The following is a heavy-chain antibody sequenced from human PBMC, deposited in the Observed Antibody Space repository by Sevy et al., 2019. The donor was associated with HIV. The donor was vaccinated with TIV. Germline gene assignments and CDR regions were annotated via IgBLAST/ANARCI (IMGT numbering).Heavy chain of an antibody. V-gene: IGHV3-7*04. D-gene: IGHD2-21*01. CDR3: ARVPYWLSYAFDL. CDR1: GFTFSLYW. Sequence: GGSLRLSCAASGFTFSLYWMTWVRQSPGKGLEWVANIKQDGSEKYYVDSVKGRFTISRDNAKNSLFLQMNSLRVDDTAVYYCARVPYWLSYAFDLWGRGTLVTVSS. J-gene: IGHJ2*01. CDR2: IKQDGSEK.